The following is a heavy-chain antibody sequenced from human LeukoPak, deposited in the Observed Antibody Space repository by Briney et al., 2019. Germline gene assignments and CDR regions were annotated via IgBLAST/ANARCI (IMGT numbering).Heavy chain of an antibody. V-gene: IGHV4-38-2*02. J-gene: IGHJ3*02. CDR3: ARDPARLGDAFDI. CDR2: IYHSGST. CDR1: GYSISSGYY. D-gene: IGHD6-6*01. Sequence: RPSETLSLTCTVSGYSISSGYYWGWIRQPPGKGLEWIGSIYHSGSTYYNPSLKSRVTISVDTSKSQFSLKLSSVTAADTAVYYCARDPARLGDAFDIWGQGTMVTVSS.